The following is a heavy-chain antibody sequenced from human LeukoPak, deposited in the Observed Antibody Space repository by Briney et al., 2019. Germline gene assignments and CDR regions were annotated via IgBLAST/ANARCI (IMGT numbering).Heavy chain of an antibody. V-gene: IGHV3-23*01. D-gene: IGHD3-10*01. CDR3: AKDPCNSGSYGAWYFDL. CDR2: ISNSGDRT. J-gene: IGHJ2*01. Sequence: GGSLRLSCAASGFTFSTYAMSWVRQAPGKGLEWVIAISNSGDRTHDADSVKGRFTISRDNSKNTLYLQMNSLRVEDTAVYYCAKDPCNSGSYGAWYFDLWGRGTLVTVSS. CDR1: GFTFSTYA.